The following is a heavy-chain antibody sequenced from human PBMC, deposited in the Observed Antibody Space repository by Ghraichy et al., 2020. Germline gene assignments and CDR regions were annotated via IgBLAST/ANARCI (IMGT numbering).Heavy chain of an antibody. V-gene: IGHV6-1*01. J-gene: IGHJ4*02. CDR3: VRGRHSGLDS. CDR2: TYYTSKWNN. CDR1: GDSVFSNDVA. Sequence: SQTLSLTCAISGDSVFSNDVAWNWIRQSPSRGLEWLGRTYYTSKWNNDYAVFVESRMTINLDTSKNQFFLQLNSVTPEDTAIYYCVRGRHSGLDSWGQGTLVTVSS. D-gene: IGHD1-26*01.